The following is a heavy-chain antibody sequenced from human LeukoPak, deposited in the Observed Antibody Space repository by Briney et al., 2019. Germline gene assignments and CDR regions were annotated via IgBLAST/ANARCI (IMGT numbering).Heavy chain of an antibody. J-gene: IGHJ5*02. Sequence: SSQTLSLTCTVSGGSISSYYWSWIRQPAGKGLEWIGRTYTSGSTNYNPSLKSRVTMSVDTSKNQFSLKLSSVTAADTAVYYCAREIRELKGYCSSTSCYRTWFDPWGQGTLVTVSS. V-gene: IGHV4-4*07. CDR2: TYTSGST. CDR1: GGSISSYY. D-gene: IGHD2-2*02. CDR3: AREIRELKGYCSSTSCYRTWFDP.